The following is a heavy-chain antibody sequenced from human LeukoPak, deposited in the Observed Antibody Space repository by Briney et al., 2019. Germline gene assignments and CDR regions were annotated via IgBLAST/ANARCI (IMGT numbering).Heavy chain of an antibody. CDR2: IYYSGST. V-gene: IGHV4-59*08. CDR1: GGSISNYY. D-gene: IGHD3-10*01. CDR3: ARRVAVRGVFWFDP. Sequence: SETLSLTCTVSGGSISNYYWSWIRQPPGKGLEWIGYIYYSGSTNYNPSLKSRVTISGDTSKNQFSLKMSSVTAADTAVCYCARRVAVRGVFWFDPWGQGTLVTVSS. J-gene: IGHJ5*02.